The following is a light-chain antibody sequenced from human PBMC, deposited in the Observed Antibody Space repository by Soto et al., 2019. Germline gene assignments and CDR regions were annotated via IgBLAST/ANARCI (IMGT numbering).Light chain of an antibody. Sequence: QSVLTQPPSVSAAPGQKVTISCSGSSSNIGKTYVSWYHQLPGTAPKLLIYDNNKRPSGIADRFSGSKSGTSATLGITGLQTGDEADYYCGTWDSSLSAWVFGGGTKVTVL. J-gene: IGLJ3*02. CDR1: SSNIGKTY. V-gene: IGLV1-51*01. CDR2: DNN. CDR3: GTWDSSLSAWV.